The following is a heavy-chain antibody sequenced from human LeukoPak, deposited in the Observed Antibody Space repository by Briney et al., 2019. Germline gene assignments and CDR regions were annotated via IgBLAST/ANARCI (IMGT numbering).Heavy chain of an antibody. CDR3: ARVAYYYDPFFDY. CDR1: GFTFSSYS. J-gene: IGHJ4*02. D-gene: IGHD3-22*01. V-gene: IGHV3-21*01. Sequence: GGSLRLSCAASGFTFSSYSMNWVRQAPGKGLEWVSSISSSSSYIYYADSVKGRFTISRDNAKNSLYLQMNSLRAEDTAVYYCARVAYYYDPFFDYWGQGTLVTVSS. CDR2: ISSSSSYI.